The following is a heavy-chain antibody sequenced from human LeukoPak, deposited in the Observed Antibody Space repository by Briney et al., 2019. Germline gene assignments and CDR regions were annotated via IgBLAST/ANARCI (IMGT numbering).Heavy chain of an antibody. CDR1: GFTFSSYS. CDR2: ISGSGGST. Sequence: GGSLRLSCAASGFTFSSYSMNWVRQAPGKGLEWVSAISGSGGSTYYADSVKGRFTISRDNSKNTLYLQMNSLRAEDTAVYYCAKDLYPPPYDSSGYYDYWGQGTLVTVSS. D-gene: IGHD3-22*01. CDR3: AKDLYPPPYDSSGYYDY. J-gene: IGHJ4*02. V-gene: IGHV3-23*01.